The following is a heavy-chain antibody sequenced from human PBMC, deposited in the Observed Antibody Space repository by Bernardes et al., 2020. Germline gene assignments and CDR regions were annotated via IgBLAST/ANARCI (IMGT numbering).Heavy chain of an antibody. Sequence: ASVKVSCKASGYTFTSYAMNWVRQAPGQGLEWMGWINTNTGNPTYAQGFTGRFVFSLDTSVSTAYLQISSLKAEDTAVYYCARVGCTGPPHCSSTSWGGSRIDDAFDIWGQGTMVTVSS. V-gene: IGHV7-4-1*02. CDR1: GYTFTSYA. J-gene: IGHJ3*02. CDR3: ARVGCTGPPHCSSTSWGGSRIDDAFDI. CDR2: INTNTGNP. D-gene: IGHD2-2*01.